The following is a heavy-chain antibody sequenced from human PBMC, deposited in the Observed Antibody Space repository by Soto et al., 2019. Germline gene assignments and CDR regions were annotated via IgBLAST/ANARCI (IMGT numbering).Heavy chain of an antibody. CDR2: INPNSGGT. V-gene: IGHV1-2*04. D-gene: IGHD2-21*01. CDR1: GYTFTGYY. J-gene: IGHJ6*02. Sequence: ASVKVYCKASGYTFTGYYMHWVRQAPGQGLEWMGWINPNSGGTNYAQKFQGWVTMTRDTSISTAYMELSRLRSDDTAVYYCARVEGIPRKDSYGMDVWGQGTTVTVS. CDR3: ARVEGIPRKDSYGMDV.